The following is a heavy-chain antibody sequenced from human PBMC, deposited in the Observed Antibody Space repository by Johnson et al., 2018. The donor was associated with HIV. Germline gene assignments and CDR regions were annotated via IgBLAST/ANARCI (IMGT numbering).Heavy chain of an antibody. J-gene: IGHJ3*02. V-gene: IGHV3-30*04. Sequence: QVQLVESGGGLIQPGGSLRLSCAVSGFTFSSYAMHWVRQAPGKGLEWVTVISYDGSNKYYADSVKGRFTISRDNSKNTLYLQMNSLRAEDTAVYHCARDRVRGYSGYVDAFDIWGQGTMVTVSS. CDR3: ARDRVRGYSGYVDAFDI. CDR1: GFTFSSYA. CDR2: ISYDGSNK. D-gene: IGHD5-12*01.